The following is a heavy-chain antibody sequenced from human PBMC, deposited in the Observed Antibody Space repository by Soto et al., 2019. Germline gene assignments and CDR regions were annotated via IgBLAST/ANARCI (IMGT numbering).Heavy chain of an antibody. CDR3: ARLFGTVAVGY. CDR2: IYYSGST. D-gene: IGHD3-3*01. Sequence: QLQLQESGPGLVKPSETLSLTCTVSGGSISSSSYYWGWIRQPPGKGLEWIGSIYYSGSTYYNPPLKSRVTISVDTSKNQFSLKLSSVTAADTAVYYCARLFGTVAVGYWGQGTLVTVSS. V-gene: IGHV4-39*01. CDR1: GGSISSSSYY. J-gene: IGHJ4*02.